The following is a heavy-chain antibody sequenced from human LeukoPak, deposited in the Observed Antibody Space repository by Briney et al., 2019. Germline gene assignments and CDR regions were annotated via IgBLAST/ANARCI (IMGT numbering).Heavy chain of an antibody. CDR3: AKGYGWEASYYYYYMDA. J-gene: IGHJ6*03. D-gene: IGHD1-26*01. V-gene: IGHV3-30*02. CDR2: IRYDGSNK. CDR1: GFTFISYG. Sequence: GGSLRLSCAASGFTFISYGMHWVRQAPGKGLEWVTFIRYDGSNKYYADSVKGRFTISRDNSKNTLYLQMNSLRTEDTAVHYCAKGYGWEASYYYYYMDAWGKGTTVTISS.